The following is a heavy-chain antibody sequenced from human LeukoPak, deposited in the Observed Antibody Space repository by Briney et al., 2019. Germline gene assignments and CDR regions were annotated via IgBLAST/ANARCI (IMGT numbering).Heavy chain of an antibody. CDR1: GFTFANYA. Sequence: GGSLRLSCAVSGFTFANYAMTWVRQAPGKGLESVSSISTDGTTYYAHSVKGRFTLSRDHSKNSLYLQMSSLRAEDTAVYYCAKLGHGGYYSYMDVWGKGTTVTVSS. V-gene: IGHV3-23*01. D-gene: IGHD3-16*01. CDR2: ISTDGTT. CDR3: AKLGHGGYYSYMDV. J-gene: IGHJ6*03.